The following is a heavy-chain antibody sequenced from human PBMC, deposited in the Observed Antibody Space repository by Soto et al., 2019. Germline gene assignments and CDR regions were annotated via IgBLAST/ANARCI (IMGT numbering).Heavy chain of an antibody. V-gene: IGHV4-30-2*01. CDR2: IYHSGST. D-gene: IGHD3-22*01. CDR3: ARDSSGYYIFDY. J-gene: IGHJ4*02. Sequence: TLALTCAVSGGSISSGGYSGSWIRQPPGKGLEWIGYIYHSGSTYYNPSLKSRVTISVDRSKNQFSLKLSSVTAADTAVYYCARDSSGYYIFDYWGQGTLVTVSS. CDR1: GGSISSGGYS.